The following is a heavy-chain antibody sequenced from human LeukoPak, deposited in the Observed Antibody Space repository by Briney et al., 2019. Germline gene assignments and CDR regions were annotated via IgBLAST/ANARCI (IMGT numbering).Heavy chain of an antibody. CDR2: ISSRGSTT. CDR3: AREMEFTGYDFGLDY. Sequence: GGSLRLSCAVSGFSCSGYEMNWVRQAPGKGLEWISYISSRGSTTYYADSVKGRFIISRDDAKNSLYLQMNSLRAEDTAVYYCAREMEFTGYDFGLDYWGQGTLVTVSS. J-gene: IGHJ4*02. V-gene: IGHV3-48*03. D-gene: IGHD3-3*01. CDR1: GFSCSGYE.